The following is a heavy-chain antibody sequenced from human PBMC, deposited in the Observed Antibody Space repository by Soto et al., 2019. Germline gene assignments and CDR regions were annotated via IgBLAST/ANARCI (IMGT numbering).Heavy chain of an antibody. D-gene: IGHD5-12*01. CDR1: GFTFSNYA. CDR3: ARDVRYRGLRDYYYYYGMDV. J-gene: IGHJ6*02. V-gene: IGHV3-53*01. Sequence: GGSLRLSCAASGFTFSNYAMSWVRQAPGKGLEWVSVIYSGGSTYYADSVKGRFTISRDNSKNTLYLQMNSLRAEDTAVYYCARDVRYRGLRDYYYYYGMDVWGQGTTVTVSS. CDR2: IYSGGST.